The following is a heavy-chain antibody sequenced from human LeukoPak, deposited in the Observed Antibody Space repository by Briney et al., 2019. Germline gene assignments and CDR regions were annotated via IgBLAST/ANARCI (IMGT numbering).Heavy chain of an antibody. CDR1: GDSISNFY. CDR2: INHSGST. Sequence: SETLSLTCTVSGDSISNFYWSWIRQPPGKGLEWIGEINHSGSTNYNPSLKSRVTISVDTSKNQFSLKLSSVTAADTAVYYCARVGKQWLVLRGWFDPWGQGTLVTVSS. CDR3: ARVGKQWLVLRGWFDP. D-gene: IGHD6-19*01. V-gene: IGHV4-34*01. J-gene: IGHJ5*02.